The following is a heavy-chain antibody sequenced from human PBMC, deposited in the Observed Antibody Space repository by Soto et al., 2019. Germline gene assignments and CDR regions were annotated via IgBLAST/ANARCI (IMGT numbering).Heavy chain of an antibody. J-gene: IGHJ4*02. CDR3: ARGRGQEQLGEFDY. D-gene: IGHD6-6*01. Sequence: PSETLSLTCAVYGGSFSGYYWSWIRQPPGKGLEWIGEINHSGSTNYNPSLKSRVTISVDTSKNQFSLKLSSVTAADTAVYYCARGRGQEQLGEFDYWGQGTLVTVSS. CDR1: GGSFSGYY. CDR2: INHSGST. V-gene: IGHV4-34*01.